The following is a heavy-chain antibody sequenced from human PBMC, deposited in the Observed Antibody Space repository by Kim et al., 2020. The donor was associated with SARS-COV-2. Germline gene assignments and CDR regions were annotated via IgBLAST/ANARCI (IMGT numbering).Heavy chain of an antibody. CDR2: IYYSGST. CDR1: GGSISSYY. V-gene: IGHV4-59*01. Sequence: SETLSLTCTVSGGSISSYYWSWIRQPPGKGLEWIGYIYYSGSTNYNPSLKSRVTISVDTSKNQFSLKLSSVTAADSAVYYCATLSLYSYGYYYYYGMDVWGQGTTVTVSS. J-gene: IGHJ6*02. D-gene: IGHD5-18*01. CDR3: ATLSLYSYGYYYYYGMDV.